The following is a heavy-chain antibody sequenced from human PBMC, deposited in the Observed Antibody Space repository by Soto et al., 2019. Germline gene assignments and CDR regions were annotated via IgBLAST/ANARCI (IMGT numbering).Heavy chain of an antibody. CDR1: GFTFSSYG. CDR3: ARGWDIGSSWYLDY. J-gene: IGHJ4*02. CDR2: IWYDGSNK. D-gene: IGHD6-13*01. Sequence: GGSLRLSCAASGFTFSSYGRHWVRQAPGKGLEWVAVIWYDGSNKYYADSVKGRFTISRDNSKNTLYLQMNSLRAEDTAVYYCARGWDIGSSWYLDYWGQGTLVTVSS. V-gene: IGHV3-33*01.